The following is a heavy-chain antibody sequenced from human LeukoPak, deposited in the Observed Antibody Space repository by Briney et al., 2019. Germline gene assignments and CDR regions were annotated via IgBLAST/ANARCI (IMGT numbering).Heavy chain of an antibody. V-gene: IGHV3-21*01. CDR2: ISSSSSYI. D-gene: IGHD6-13*01. CDR1: GFTFSSYS. J-gene: IGHJ3*02. CDR3: ARDGQQQLVQGAFDI. Sequence: GGSLRLSCAASGFTFSSYSMNWVRQAPGKGLEWVSSISSSSSYIYYADSVKSRFTISRDNAKNSLYLQMNSLRAEDTAVYYCARDGQQQLVQGAFDIWGQGTMVTVSS.